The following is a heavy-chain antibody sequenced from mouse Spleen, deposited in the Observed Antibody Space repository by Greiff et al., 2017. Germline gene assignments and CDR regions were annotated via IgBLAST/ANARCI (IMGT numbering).Heavy chain of an antibody. J-gene: IGHJ1*01. V-gene: IGHV5-12-2*01. D-gene: IGHD1-1*01. CDR3: ARHVGIYYHGYFDV. CDR2: ISNGGGST. CDR1: GFTFSSYT. Sequence: DVMLVESGGGLVQPGGSLKLSCAASGFTFSSYTMSWVRQTPEKRLEWVAYISNGGGSTYYPDTVKGRFTISRDNAKNTLYLQMSSLKSEDTAMYDCARHVGIYYHGYFDVWGAGTTVTVSS.